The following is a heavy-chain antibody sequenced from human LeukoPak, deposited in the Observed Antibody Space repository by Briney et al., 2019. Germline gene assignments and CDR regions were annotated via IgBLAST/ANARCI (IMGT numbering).Heavy chain of an antibody. D-gene: IGHD5-18*01. CDR2: IKQDGSEK. CDR1: GFTFSSYW. J-gene: IGHJ6*02. Sequence: SGGSLRLSCAASGFTFSSYWMSWVRQAPGKGLEWVANIKQDGSEKYYVDSVKGRFTISRDNAKNSLYLQMNSLRAEDTAVYYCARVDTAMAQTYGMDVWGQGTTVTVSS. V-gene: IGHV3-7*01. CDR3: ARVDTAMAQTYGMDV.